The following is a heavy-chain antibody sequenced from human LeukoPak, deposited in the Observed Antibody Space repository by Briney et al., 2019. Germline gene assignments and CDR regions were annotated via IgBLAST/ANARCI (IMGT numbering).Heavy chain of an antibody. D-gene: IGHD3-22*01. V-gene: IGHV5-51*01. Sequence: PGESLKIYCEASGHSFTRYWIGWVRQMPGKGLEWMGIVHPGDSENRYSPSFQGQVTISVDKSISTAYLQWRSLKASDTAMYYCASPQGGYNSSGPSWGYWGQGTLVTVSS. CDR2: VHPGDSEN. CDR1: GHSFTRYW. J-gene: IGHJ4*02. CDR3: ASPQGGYNSSGPSWGY.